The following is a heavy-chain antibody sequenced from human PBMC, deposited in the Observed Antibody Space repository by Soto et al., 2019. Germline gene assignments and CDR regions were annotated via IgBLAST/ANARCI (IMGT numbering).Heavy chain of an antibody. CDR1: GFTFSSYG. CDR2: ISGGDGST. CDR3: AKSVGAYYFPFDY. D-gene: IGHD3-22*01. Sequence: PGGSLRLSCAASGFTFSSYGMSWVRQAPGKGLEWVSAISGGDGSTYYADSVKGRFTISRDNSKNTLYLQMNSLRAEDTAIYYCAKSVGAYYFPFDYWGQGTLVTVSS. J-gene: IGHJ4*02. V-gene: IGHV3-23*01.